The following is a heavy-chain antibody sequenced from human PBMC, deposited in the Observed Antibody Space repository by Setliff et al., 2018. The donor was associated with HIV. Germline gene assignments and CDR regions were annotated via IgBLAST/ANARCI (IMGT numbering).Heavy chain of an antibody. CDR3: ARGTGYGSGSYYRVFWFDP. Sequence: GASVKVSCKASGYTFTSYAISWVRQAPGQGLEWMGGIIPIFGTANYAQKFQGRVTITAEESTSTAYMELSSLRSEDTAVYYCARGTGYGSGSYYRVFWFDPWGQGTLVTVSS. V-gene: IGHV1-69*13. CDR2: IIPIFGTA. CDR1: GYTFTSYA. D-gene: IGHD3-10*01. J-gene: IGHJ5*02.